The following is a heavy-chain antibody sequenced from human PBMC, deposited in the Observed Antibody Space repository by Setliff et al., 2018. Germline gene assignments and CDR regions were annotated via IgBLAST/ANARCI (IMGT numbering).Heavy chain of an antibody. Sequence: SVKVSCKASGGTFNGNAISWVRQAPGQGLEWMGGIMPIFGTTNYAQKFQGRVTITTDESTSTAYMELSSLRPEDTAVYYCAREKGYYFDSTNYYYYFDYWGQGTLVTVSS. CDR2: IMPIFGTT. D-gene: IGHD3-22*01. V-gene: IGHV1-69*05. CDR1: GGTFNGNA. J-gene: IGHJ4*02. CDR3: AREKGYYFDSTNYYYYFDY.